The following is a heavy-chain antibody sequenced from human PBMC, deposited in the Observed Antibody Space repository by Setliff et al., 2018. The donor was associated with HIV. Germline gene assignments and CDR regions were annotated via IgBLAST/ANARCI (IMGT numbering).Heavy chain of an antibody. V-gene: IGHV3-23*01. CDR1: EFTLSGYS. D-gene: IGHD4-4*01. CDR3: AFGIQFKYFHY. CDR2: IDPSGSRI. Sequence: LRLSCAASEFTLSGYSMSWVRQVPGKGLEWVSAIDPSGSRIFYSDSVKGRFTISRDNSKNTLYLQMNSLTAEDTAVYYCAFGIQFKYFHYWGQGTLVTVSS. J-gene: IGHJ1*01.